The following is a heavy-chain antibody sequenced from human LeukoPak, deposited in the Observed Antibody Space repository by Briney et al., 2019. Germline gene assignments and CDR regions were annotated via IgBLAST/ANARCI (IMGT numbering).Heavy chain of an antibody. D-gene: IGHD4-23*01. V-gene: IGHV3-23*01. J-gene: IGHJ4*02. CDR2: IVGSGGST. CDR1: GXTFSNYG. Sequence: PGGSLRLSCAASGXTFSNYGMSWVRQAPGKGLEWVSTIVGSGGSTYYADSVQGRFTISRDNSKNTVFLQMNSLRAEDTAVYYCAKLYGSNADFDFWGQGTLVTVSS. CDR3: AKLYGSNADFDF.